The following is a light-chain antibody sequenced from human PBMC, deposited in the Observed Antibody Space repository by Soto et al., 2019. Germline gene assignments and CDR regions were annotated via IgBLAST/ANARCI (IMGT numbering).Light chain of an antibody. CDR1: QSISTY. CDR2: DAS. Sequence: DIQMTRSPSSLSSSVEKRVTITCRASQSISTYLNWYQKKPGKAPNLLIYDASRLQSGVPSRFSGSGGGTDFTLSISSVQPEDFATYFCQQSYMDPITFGQGTRLEIK. V-gene: IGKV1-39*01. CDR3: QQSYMDPIT. J-gene: IGKJ5*01.